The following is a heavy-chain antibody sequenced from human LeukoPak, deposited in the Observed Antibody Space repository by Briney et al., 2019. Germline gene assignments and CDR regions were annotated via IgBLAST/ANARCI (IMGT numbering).Heavy chain of an antibody. CDR1: GFTFSSYS. J-gene: IGHJ4*02. V-gene: IGHV3-48*02. CDR3: ASVYYDILTGYYFPYYFDY. CDR2: ISSGKTYI. D-gene: IGHD3-9*01. Sequence: GGSLRLSCAASGFTFSSYSMNWVRQAPGKGLEWVSYISSGKTYIYYADSVKGRFTISRDNAKNSLYLQMNSLRDEDTAVHYCASVYYDILTGYYFPYYFDYWGQGTLVTVSS.